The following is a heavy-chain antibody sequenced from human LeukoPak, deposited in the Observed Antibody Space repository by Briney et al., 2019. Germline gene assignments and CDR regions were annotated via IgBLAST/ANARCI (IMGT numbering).Heavy chain of an antibody. J-gene: IGHJ4*02. Sequence: PGGSLRLSCAASGFSVSGKFMSWVRQAPGKGLEWVSIIHYDGKIRYAGSVGGPFTIYRDDSENTLFLQMNSLRVDDTAVYFCASGDGYLQPYWGQGTLVTVSS. D-gene: IGHD2-21*01. CDR3: ASGDGYLQPY. CDR1: GFSVSGKF. V-gene: IGHV3-53*01. CDR2: IHYDGKI.